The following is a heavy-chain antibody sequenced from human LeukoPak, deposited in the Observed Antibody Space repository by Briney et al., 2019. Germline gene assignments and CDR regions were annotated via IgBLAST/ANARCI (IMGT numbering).Heavy chain of an antibody. CDR3: TRRVGGTPDY. J-gene: IGHJ4*02. D-gene: IGHD1-26*01. Sequence: QPGGSLRLSCAASGFTFSSYVMTWVRQAPGAGLEWVSAIGTHSTSTDYPDSVKGRFTISRDDSKNTVFLQMTSLRVEDTALYYCTRRVGGTPDYWGLGTLLTVSS. CDR2: IGTHSTST. V-gene: IGHV3-23*01. CDR1: GFTFSSYV.